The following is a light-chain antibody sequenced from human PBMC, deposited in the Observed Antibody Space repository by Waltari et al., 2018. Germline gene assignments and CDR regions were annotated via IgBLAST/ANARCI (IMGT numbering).Light chain of an antibody. J-gene: IGKJ1*01. V-gene: IGKV3-11*01. CDR2: SAA. CDR1: QGVSSY. CDR3: QQRSDWPRT. Sequence: EIVLTQSPATLSLSPGERATLSCRASQGVSSYLAWYQQRPGQAPRLLIYSAANRATGIPARVSGSGSGTDFTLTISSLEPEDFAVYYCQQRSDWPRTFGQGTKVEIK.